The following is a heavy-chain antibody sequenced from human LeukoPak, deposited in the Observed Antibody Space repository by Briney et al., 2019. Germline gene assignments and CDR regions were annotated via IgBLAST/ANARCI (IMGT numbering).Heavy chain of an antibody. CDR3: ARPRPHYYGMDV. Sequence: SETLSLTCAVSGGSISSGGYSWSWIRQPPGKGLEWIGFMFHTGSTHYSPSLQSRVTISVDRSKNQFSLRLSSVTAADTAVYYCARPRPHYYGMDVWGQGTTVTVSS. V-gene: IGHV4-30-2*01. CDR2: MFHTGST. CDR1: GGSISSGGYS. J-gene: IGHJ6*02.